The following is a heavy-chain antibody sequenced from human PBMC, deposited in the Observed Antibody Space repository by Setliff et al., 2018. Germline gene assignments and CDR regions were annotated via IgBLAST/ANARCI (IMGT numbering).Heavy chain of an antibody. J-gene: IGHJ4*02. CDR2: IYTDGTTT. D-gene: IGHD2-15*01. CDR3: ARTCSGSGCYAGLES. V-gene: IGHV3-74*01. Sequence: GGSLRLSCAASGFTFSNYWMHWVRQAPGKGLVWVSRIYTDGTTTSYADSVKGRFTISRDNSKNTLYLQMNSLRPEDTAVYYCARTCSGSGCYAGLESWGQGTPVTVSS. CDR1: GFTFSNYW.